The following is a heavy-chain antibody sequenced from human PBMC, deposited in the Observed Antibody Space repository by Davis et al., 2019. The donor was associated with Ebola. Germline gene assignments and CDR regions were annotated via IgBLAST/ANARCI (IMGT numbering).Heavy chain of an antibody. CDR2: ISSSSSTI. Sequence: GESLKISCAASGFTFSSYSMNWVRQAPGKGLEWVSYISSSSSTIYYADSVKGRFTISRDNAKNSLYLQMNSLRDEDTAVYYCARVAARPYYYYYGMDVWGQGTTVTVSS. J-gene: IGHJ6*02. V-gene: IGHV3-48*02. CDR3: ARVAARPYYYYYGMDV. CDR1: GFTFSSYS. D-gene: IGHD6-6*01.